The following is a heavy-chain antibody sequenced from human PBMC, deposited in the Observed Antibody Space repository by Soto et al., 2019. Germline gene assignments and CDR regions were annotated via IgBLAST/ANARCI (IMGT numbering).Heavy chain of an antibody. Sequence: SETLSLTCDVYGGSFSDYIWTWIRQTPGKGLQWIGQINHSGSANYNPSIKSRVTISVHTSSSQFSLELSSVTAADTSVYYCARGLISGSHYSGGWYYFDSWGQGTQVT. CDR2: INHSGSA. CDR3: ARGLISGSHYSGGWYYFDS. J-gene: IGHJ4*02. CDR1: GGSFSDYI. D-gene: IGHD1-26*01. V-gene: IGHV4-34*01.